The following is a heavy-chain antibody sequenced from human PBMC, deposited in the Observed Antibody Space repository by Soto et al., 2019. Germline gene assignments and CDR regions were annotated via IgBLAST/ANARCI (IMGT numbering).Heavy chain of an antibody. Sequence: EVKLLESGGGLAQPGGSLRLSCVGSGFTFDSYAISWVRQAPGKGLQWISAISGSADGTDYAHSVKGSLTISRDNSRDTVPLKIEILRVEDTAIYYCAKYTGGVYCFWSGYYSYGLDVWGQVTMVSVSS. CDR2: ISGSADGT. D-gene: IGHD3-3*01. CDR3: AKYTGGVYCFWSGYYSYGLDV. CDR1: GFTFDSYA. V-gene: IGHV3-23*01. J-gene: IGHJ3*01.